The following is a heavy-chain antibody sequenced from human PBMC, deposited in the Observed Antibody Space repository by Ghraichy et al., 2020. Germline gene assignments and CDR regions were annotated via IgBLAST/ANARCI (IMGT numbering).Heavy chain of an antibody. CDR1: GGSISSGGYY. CDR2: IYYSGST. CDR3: ARDQGAPMVQGAPHNWFDP. V-gene: IGHV4-31*03. Sequence: SETLSLTCTVSGGSISSGGYYWSWIRQHPGKGLEWIGYIYYSGSTYYNPSLKSRVTISVDTSKNQFSLKLSSVTAADTAVYYCARDQGAPMVQGAPHNWFDPWGQGTLVTVSS. D-gene: IGHD3-10*01. J-gene: IGHJ5*02.